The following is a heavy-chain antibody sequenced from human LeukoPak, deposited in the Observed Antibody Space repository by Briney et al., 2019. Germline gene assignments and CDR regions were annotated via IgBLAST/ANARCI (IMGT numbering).Heavy chain of an antibody. CDR2: ISGSGGST. CDR1: GFTFSSYA. D-gene: IGHD6-6*01. Sequence: PGGSLRLSCAASGFTFSSYAMSWVRQAPGKGLEWVSGISGSGGSTYYADSVKGRFTISRDNSKNTLYLQMNSQRAEDTAVFYCAKGKYNRDAFDIWGLGTMVTVSS. V-gene: IGHV3-23*01. J-gene: IGHJ3*02. CDR3: AKGKYNRDAFDI.